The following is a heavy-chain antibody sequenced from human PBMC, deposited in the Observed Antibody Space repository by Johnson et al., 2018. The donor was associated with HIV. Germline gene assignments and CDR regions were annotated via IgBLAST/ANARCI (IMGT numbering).Heavy chain of an antibody. CDR3: AKEYYNFWSGPDAFDI. CDR1: GFTFSNYA. J-gene: IGHJ3*02. D-gene: IGHD3-3*01. CDR2: ISYDGSNK. V-gene: IGHV3-30*04. Sequence: QVQLVQSGGGVVQPGRSLRLSCAVSGFTFSNYAMHWVRQAPGKGLEWVAVISYDGSNKYYADSVKGRFTISRDNSKNTLYLQMNSLRAEDTAVYYCAKEYYNFWSGPDAFDIWGQGIMVTVSS.